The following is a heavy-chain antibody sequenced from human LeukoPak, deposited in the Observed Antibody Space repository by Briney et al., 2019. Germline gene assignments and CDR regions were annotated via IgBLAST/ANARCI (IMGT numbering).Heavy chain of an antibody. D-gene: IGHD3-3*01. J-gene: IGHJ6*02. CDR3: ARDPYYDFWSGYYPKIYGMDV. Sequence: ASVKVSRKASGYTFTSYGISWVRQAPGQGLEWMGWISAYNGNTNYAQKLQGRVTMTTDTSTSTAYMELRSLRSDDTAVYYCARDPYYDFWSGYYPKIYGMDVWGQGTTVTVSS. V-gene: IGHV1-18*01. CDR2: ISAYNGNT. CDR1: GYTFTSYG.